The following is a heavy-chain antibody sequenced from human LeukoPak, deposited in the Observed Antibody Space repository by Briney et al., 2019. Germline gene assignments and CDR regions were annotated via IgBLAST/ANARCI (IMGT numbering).Heavy chain of an antibody. D-gene: IGHD3-22*01. CDR3: ARGYYYENDY. CDR1: GFTFSSYA. J-gene: IGHJ4*02. Sequence: GPLRLSCAAPGFTFSSYAMHWVRQAPGKGLEGVAVISYDGSNKYYADSVKGRFTISRDNSKNTLYLQMNSLRAEDTAVYYCARGYYYENDYWGQGTLVTVSS. V-gene: IGHV3-30-3*01. CDR2: ISYDGSNK.